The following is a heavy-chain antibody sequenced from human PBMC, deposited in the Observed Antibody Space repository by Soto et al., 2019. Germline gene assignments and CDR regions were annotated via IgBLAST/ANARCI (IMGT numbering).Heavy chain of an antibody. Sequence: EVQLVESGGGLVQPGGSLRLSCAASGFTFSSYDMHWVRQATGKGLEWVSAIGTAGDTYYPGSEKGRFTISRENAKNSLYLQMNSLRAEDTAVCYCARGRESGWLRTYYYYYGMDVWGQGTTVTVSS. CDR1: GFTFSSYD. J-gene: IGHJ6*02. CDR3: ARGRESGWLRTYYYYYGMDV. CDR2: IGTAGDT. V-gene: IGHV3-13*01. D-gene: IGHD5-12*01.